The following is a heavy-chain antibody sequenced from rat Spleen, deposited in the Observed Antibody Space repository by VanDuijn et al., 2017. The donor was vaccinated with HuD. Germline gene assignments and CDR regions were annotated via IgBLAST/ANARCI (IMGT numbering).Heavy chain of an antibody. CDR3: ARHPIYYPGWYFDF. V-gene: IGHV5-29*01. CDR1: GFTFSNYG. Sequence: EVQLVESGGGLVQPGRSLKLSCAASGFTFSNYGMAWVRQAPTKGLEWVATISYDGRITYYRDSVKGRFTISRDNAKSTLYLQMDSLSSEDTATYYCARHPIYYPGWYFDFWGPGTMVTVSS. CDR2: ISYDGRIT. J-gene: IGHJ1*01. D-gene: IGHD1-4*01.